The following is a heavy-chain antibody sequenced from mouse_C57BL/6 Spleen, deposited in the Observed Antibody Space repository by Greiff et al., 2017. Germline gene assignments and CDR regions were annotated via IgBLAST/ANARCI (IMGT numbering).Heavy chain of an antibody. V-gene: IGHV1-50*01. CDR3: ARPIYYGNYNYAMDY. D-gene: IGHD2-1*01. CDR2: IDPSDSYT. Sequence: QVQLQQSGAELVKPGASVKLSCKASGYTFTSYWMQWVKQRPGQGLEWIGEIDPSDSYTNYNQKFKGKATLTVDTSSSTAYMQLSSLTSEDSAVYYCARPIYYGNYNYAMDYWGQGTSVTVSS. J-gene: IGHJ4*01. CDR1: GYTFTSYW.